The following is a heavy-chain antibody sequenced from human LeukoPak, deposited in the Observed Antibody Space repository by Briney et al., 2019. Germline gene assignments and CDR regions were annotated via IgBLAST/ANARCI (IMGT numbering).Heavy chain of an antibody. CDR1: GFTFSSYK. CDR3: AREAWELLHRSPLDY. D-gene: IGHD1-26*01. V-gene: IGHV3-48*03. CDR2: IGSSGSTI. J-gene: IGHJ4*02. Sequence: GGSLRLSCAASGFTFSSYKMNWVRQAPGKGLEWISYIGSSGSTIYYADSVKGRFTISRDNSKNTLYLQMNSLRAEDTAVYYCAREAWELLHRSPLDYWGQGTLVTVSS.